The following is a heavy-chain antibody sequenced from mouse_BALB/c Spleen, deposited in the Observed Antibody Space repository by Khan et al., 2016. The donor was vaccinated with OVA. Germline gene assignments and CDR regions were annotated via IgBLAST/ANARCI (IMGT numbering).Heavy chain of an antibody. CDR3: ARGGLAVYAMDY. Sequence: VQLQESGAELVRPGVSVKISCKGSGYTFTDYAIHWVKQSHAKSLEWIGVISTYYGDATYTQKFKGKATMTVDKSSSTAYMEIARLTSEDAAIYDCARGGLAVYAMDYWGQGTSVTVSS. D-gene: IGHD2-2*01. CDR2: ISTYYGDA. J-gene: IGHJ4*01. V-gene: IGHV1S137*01. CDR1: GYTFTDYA.